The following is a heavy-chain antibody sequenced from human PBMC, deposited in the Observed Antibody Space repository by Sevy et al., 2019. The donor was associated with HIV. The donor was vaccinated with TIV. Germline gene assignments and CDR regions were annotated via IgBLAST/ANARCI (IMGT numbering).Heavy chain of an antibody. CDR1: GYTLTGFS. D-gene: IGHD3-22*01. CDR3: ATTKDYYDSSAYPFDY. Sequence: ASVKVSCKVSGYTLTGFSMHWVRQAPGKGLEWMATFDPEDDETIYAQKFQGRVTMTEDTSTDTAYMELSSLGSEDTAVYYCATTKDYYDSSAYPFDYWGQGTLVTVSS. J-gene: IGHJ4*02. V-gene: IGHV1-24*01. CDR2: FDPEDDET.